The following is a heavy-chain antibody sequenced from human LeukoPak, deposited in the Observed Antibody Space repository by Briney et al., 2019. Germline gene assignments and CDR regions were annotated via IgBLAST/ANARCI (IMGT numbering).Heavy chain of an antibody. CDR1: GGSISSYY. J-gene: IGHJ4*02. D-gene: IGHD5-24*01. CDR3: ATSDAYNNYFDY. CDR2: IYYSGST. V-gene: IGHV4-59*01. Sequence: SETLSLTCTVSGGSISSYYWSWIRQPPGKGLEWIGYIYYSGSTNYNPSLKSRVTISVDTSKNQFSLKLSSVTAADTAVYYCATSDAYNNYFDYWGQGTLVTVSS.